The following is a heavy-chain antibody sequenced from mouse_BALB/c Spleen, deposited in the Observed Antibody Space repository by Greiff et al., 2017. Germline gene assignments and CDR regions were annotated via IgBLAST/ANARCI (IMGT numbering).Heavy chain of an antibody. V-gene: IGHV5-6-2*01. CDR3: ARHGSSYGYFDV. D-gene: IGHD1-1*01. CDR1: GFTFSSYY. CDR2: INSNGGST. Sequence: EVQLVESGGGLVKLGGSLKLSCAASGFTFSSYYMSWVRQTPEKRLELVAAINSNGGSTYYPDTVKGRFTISRDNAKNTLYLQMSSLKSEDTALYYCARHGSSYGYFDVWGAGTTVTVSS. J-gene: IGHJ1*01.